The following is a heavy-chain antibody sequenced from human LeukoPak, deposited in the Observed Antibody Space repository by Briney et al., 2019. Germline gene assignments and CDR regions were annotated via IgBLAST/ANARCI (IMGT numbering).Heavy chain of an antibody. CDR2: RDKSGWS. CDR3: AGGVAVVGAADY. V-gene: IGHV4-59*01. Sequence: SATLSLTCTVSGASIRSYYWSWIRQAPGKGLEWIGYRDKSGWSKFNPSLESRVSISVDMSENQFSLKVTSVSAADTAVYYCAGGVAVVGAADYWGQGTLVAISS. J-gene: IGHJ4*02. D-gene: IGHD6-13*01. CDR1: GASIRSYY.